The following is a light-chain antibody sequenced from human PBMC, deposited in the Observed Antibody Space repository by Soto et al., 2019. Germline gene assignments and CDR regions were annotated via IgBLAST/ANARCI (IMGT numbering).Light chain of an antibody. Sequence: DILLTQSPSTLSASVGDRVTISCRASQSINKWLAWYQQKPGKAPDLLIYSASTLQSGVPSRFSGSGSETEFSLTIRALQPEDFATYYCQQLSRYPLTFGGGTKVDIK. J-gene: IGKJ4*01. CDR2: SAS. V-gene: IGKV1-9*01. CDR1: QSINKW. CDR3: QQLSRYPLT.